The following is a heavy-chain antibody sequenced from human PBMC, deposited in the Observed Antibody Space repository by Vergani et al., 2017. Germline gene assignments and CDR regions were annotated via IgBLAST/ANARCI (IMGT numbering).Heavy chain of an antibody. Sequence: QLQLQESGPGLVKPSETLSLTCTVSGGSISSSSYYWGWIRQPPGKGLEWIGSIYYSGSTYYNPSLKSRVTISVDTSKNQFSLKLSSVTAADTAVYYCARYYYDSSGYYYPFDYWGQGTLVTVSS. J-gene: IGHJ4*02. D-gene: IGHD3-22*01. CDR1: GGSISSSSYY. CDR2: IYYSGST. V-gene: IGHV4-39*01. CDR3: ARYYYDSSGYYYPFDY.